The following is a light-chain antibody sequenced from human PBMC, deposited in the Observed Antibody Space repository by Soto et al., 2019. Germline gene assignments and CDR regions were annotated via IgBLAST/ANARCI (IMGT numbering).Light chain of an antibody. CDR1: SSDVGGYNY. J-gene: IGLJ1*01. CDR2: DVS. Sequence: QSVLTQPASVSGSPGQSITISCTGTSSDVGGYNYVSWYQQHPDKAPKLTIYDVSNRPSGVSNRFSGSKSGNTASLTISGLQAEDEADYHCSSYTSSSTYVFGTGTKVTVL. CDR3: SSYTSSSTYV. V-gene: IGLV2-14*03.